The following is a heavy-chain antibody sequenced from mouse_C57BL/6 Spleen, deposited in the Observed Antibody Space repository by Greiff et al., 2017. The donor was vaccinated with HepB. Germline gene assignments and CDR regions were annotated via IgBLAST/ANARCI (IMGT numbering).Heavy chain of an antibody. Sequence: DVKLQESGPGLVKPSQSLSLTCSVTGYSITSGYYWNWIRQFPGNKLEWMGYISYDGSNNYNPSLKNRISITRDTSKNQFFLKLNSVTTEDTATYYCAREGFYDKRGAMDYWGQGTSVTVSS. CDR3: AREGFYDKRGAMDY. V-gene: IGHV3-6*01. CDR2: ISYDGSN. D-gene: IGHD2-3*01. CDR1: GYSITSGYY. J-gene: IGHJ4*01.